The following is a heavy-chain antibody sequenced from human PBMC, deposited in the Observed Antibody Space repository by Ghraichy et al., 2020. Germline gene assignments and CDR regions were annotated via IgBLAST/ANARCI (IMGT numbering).Heavy chain of an antibody. CDR3: AKNSYCSSTSCYRTYYYYYGMDV. CDR2: ISGSGGST. CDR1: GFTFSSYA. Sequence: LSLTCAASGFTFSSYAMSWVRQAPGKGLEWVSAISGSGGSTYYADSVKGRFTISRDNSKNTLYLQMNSLRAEDTAVYYCAKNSYCSSTSCYRTYYYYYGMDVWGQGTTVTVSS. J-gene: IGHJ6*02. D-gene: IGHD2-2*02. V-gene: IGHV3-23*01.